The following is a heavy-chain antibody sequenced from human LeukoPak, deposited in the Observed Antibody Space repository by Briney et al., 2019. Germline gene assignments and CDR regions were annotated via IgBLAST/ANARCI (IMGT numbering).Heavy chain of an antibody. J-gene: IGHJ4*02. CDR1: GFTFSSYG. V-gene: IGHV3-30*18. Sequence: PGRSLRLSCAASGFTFSSYGMHWVRQAPGKGLEWVAVISYDGSNKYYADSVKGRFTISRDNPKDTMYLQMNSLRAEDTAVYYCAKGPDSNAYYGSFDYWGQGTLVTVSS. D-gene: IGHD3-22*01. CDR3: AKGPDSNAYYGSFDY. CDR2: ISYDGSNK.